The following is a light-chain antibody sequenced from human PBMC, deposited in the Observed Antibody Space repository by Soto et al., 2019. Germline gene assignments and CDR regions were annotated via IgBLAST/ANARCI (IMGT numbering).Light chain of an antibody. V-gene: IGLV1-47*01. CDR1: SSNIGSNF. Sequence: QSVLAQPPSASGTPGQRVTISCSGSSSNIGSNFLYWYQQVPGTAPKLLVNRNNKRPSGVPDRFSGSKSGTAASLAISGLRSEDEADYYCAAWDDSLTGYVFGSGTKVTVL. CDR2: RNN. CDR3: AAWDDSLTGYV. J-gene: IGLJ1*01.